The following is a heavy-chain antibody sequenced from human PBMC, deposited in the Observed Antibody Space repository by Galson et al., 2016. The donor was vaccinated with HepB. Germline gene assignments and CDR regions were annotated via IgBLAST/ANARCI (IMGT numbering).Heavy chain of an antibody. J-gene: IGHJ4*02. CDR1: GFTFRTXX. CDR3: ARDPNWYDKAYVDY. Sequence: SLRLSCAASGFTFRTXXMHXXXQAXXXGLXXVAXXXYDXXXKXXXDSXXGRFTISRDNSENTLILQMNSLRGDDTAFNYCARDPNWYDKAYVDYWGQXTLXXVS. V-gene: IGHV3-30*01. D-gene: IGHD1-1*01. CDR2: XXYDXXXK.